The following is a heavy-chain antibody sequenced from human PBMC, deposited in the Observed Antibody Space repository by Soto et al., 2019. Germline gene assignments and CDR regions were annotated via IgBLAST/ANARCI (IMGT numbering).Heavy chain of an antibody. CDR3: ARVEAVAGIYNYHGFDV. D-gene: IGHD6-19*01. Sequence: QVQLVQSGAEVKKPGSSVKVSCKASGGTFSNYAISWVRQAPGQGLEWMGGIIPIFGTTYYAQKFQGRVTIIADESTTTAYLELSSLRAEDTAMYYCARVEAVAGIYNYHGFDVWGQGTPVSVSS. J-gene: IGHJ6*02. CDR2: IIPIFGTT. V-gene: IGHV1-69*12. CDR1: GGTFSNYA.